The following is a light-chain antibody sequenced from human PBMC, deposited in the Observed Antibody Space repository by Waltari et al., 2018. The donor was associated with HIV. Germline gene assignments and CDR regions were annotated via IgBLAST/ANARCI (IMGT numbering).Light chain of an antibody. CDR3: GAEHGRGSNFVV. Sequence: QPVLTQPPSPSASLGASVTPTCTLSSDYRDYKVDWNQQRPAEGPRFGMRLASGGMMGCTGDGLPNLFSLLGSGLRRTLTMNIIQEEDESDYHCGAEHGRGSNFVVFGTGAKVTVL. CDR2: LASGGMMG. J-gene: IGLJ1*01. CDR1: SDYRDYK. V-gene: IGLV9-49*01.